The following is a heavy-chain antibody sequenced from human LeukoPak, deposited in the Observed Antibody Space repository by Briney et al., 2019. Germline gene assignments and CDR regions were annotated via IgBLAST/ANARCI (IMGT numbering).Heavy chain of an antibody. Sequence: GGSLRLSCVASGFTFSTHTMYWVRLAPGKGLEWVSIIGRGGGGIHYTDSVRGRFTISRDDAKNTLYLQMNSLRAEDTALYYCAHGPNREMDYWGQGVLVTVSS. V-gene: IGHV3-23*01. CDR2: IGRGGGGI. CDR1: GFTFSTHT. CDR3: AHGPNREMDY. D-gene: IGHD7-27*01. J-gene: IGHJ4*02.